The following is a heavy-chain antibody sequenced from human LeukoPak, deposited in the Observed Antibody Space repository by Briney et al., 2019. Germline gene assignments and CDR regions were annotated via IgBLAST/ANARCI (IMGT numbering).Heavy chain of an antibody. Sequence: GGSLRLSCAASGFTFSSYEMNWVRQAPGKGLEWVAVISYDGSNKYYADSVKGRFTISRDNSKNTLYLQMNSLRAEDTAVHYCAREGGDTAMVLDYWGQGTLVTVSS. D-gene: IGHD5-18*01. J-gene: IGHJ4*02. CDR1: GFTFSSYE. CDR2: ISYDGSNK. CDR3: AREGGDTAMVLDY. V-gene: IGHV3-30*04.